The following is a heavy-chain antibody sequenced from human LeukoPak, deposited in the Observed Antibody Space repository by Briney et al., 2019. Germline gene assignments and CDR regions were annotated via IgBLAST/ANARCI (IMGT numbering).Heavy chain of an antibody. J-gene: IGHJ4*02. CDR2: INPSGGST. Sequence: ASVKVSCKASGYTFTSYYMHWVRQAPGQGLEWMGIINPSGGSTSYAQKFQGRVTMTRDTSTSTVYMELSSLRSEDTAVYYCARDIGGYSYGPYYFDYWGQGTLVTVSS. CDR3: ARDIGGYSYGPYYFDY. CDR1: GYTFTSYY. D-gene: IGHD5-18*01. V-gene: IGHV1-46*01.